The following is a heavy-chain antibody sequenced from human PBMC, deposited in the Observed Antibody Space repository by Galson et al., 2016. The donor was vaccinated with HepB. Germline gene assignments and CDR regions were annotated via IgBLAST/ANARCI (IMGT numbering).Heavy chain of an antibody. CDR3: ARRAYYGAFDAFYV. J-gene: IGHJ3*01. CDR2: INPSDSDT. D-gene: IGHD4-17*01. Sequence: QSGAEVKKPGETLKISCQGSGDTFTTYWIGWVRHMPGKGLEWMGIINPSDSDTRYNPSFEGQVTISADKSISTAYLQWTSLKASDTAIYYCARRAYYGAFDAFYVWGQGTVVTVS. CDR1: GDTFTTYW. V-gene: IGHV5-51*01.